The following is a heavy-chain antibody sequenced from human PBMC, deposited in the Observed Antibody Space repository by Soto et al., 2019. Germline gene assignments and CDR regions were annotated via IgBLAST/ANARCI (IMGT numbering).Heavy chain of an antibody. D-gene: IGHD5-18*01. CDR1: GFTFSTYG. V-gene: IGHV3-30*18. J-gene: IGHJ6*02. CDR3: EKQNVDTAMGDYYYYGMDV. CDR2: ISYDGSNK. Sequence: QVQLVESGGGVVQPGRSLRLPCAASGFTFSTYGMHWVRQAPGKGLEWGAVISYDGSNKYYADSVKGRFTISRDNSKNTLYLQMNSLRAEDTGVYYGEKQNVDTAMGDYYYYGMDVWGQGTTVTVSS.